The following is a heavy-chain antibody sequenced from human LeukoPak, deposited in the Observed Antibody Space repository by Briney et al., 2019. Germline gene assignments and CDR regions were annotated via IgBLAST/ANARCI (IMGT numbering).Heavy chain of an antibody. J-gene: IGHJ6*04. CDR1: GGSFSGYY. CDR3: ARGHGYPYGMDV. V-gene: IGHV4-34*01. D-gene: IGHD5-18*01. Sequence: SETLSLTCAVYGGSFSGYYWSWIRQSPGKGLEWIGEINHSGSTNYNPSLKSRVTISVDTSKNQFSLKLSSVTAADTAVYYCARGHGYPYGMDVWGKGTTVTVSS. CDR2: INHSGST.